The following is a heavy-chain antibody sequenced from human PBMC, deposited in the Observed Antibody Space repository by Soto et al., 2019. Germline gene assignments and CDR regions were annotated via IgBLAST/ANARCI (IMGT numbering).Heavy chain of an antibody. V-gene: IGHV1-18*01. D-gene: IGHD1-7*01. Sequence: SLKVSCKXSGCTFTGDRIIWVRQAPGQGLEWMGWISAYSGNTNYAQKVQGRVTMTTDTSTSTAYMELGSLKSDDTAVYYCARDLSAGTAAYWGQGTLVTVSS. CDR1: GCTFTGDR. J-gene: IGHJ4*02. CDR2: ISAYSGNT. CDR3: ARDLSAGTAAY.